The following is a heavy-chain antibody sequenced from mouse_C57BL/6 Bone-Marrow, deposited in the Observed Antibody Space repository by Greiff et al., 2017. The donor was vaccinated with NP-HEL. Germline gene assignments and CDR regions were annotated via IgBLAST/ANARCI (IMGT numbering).Heavy chain of an antibody. J-gene: IGHJ1*03. D-gene: IGHD4-1*01. Sequence: EVMLVESGGGLVQPGGSMKLSCVASGFTFSNYWMNWVRQSPEKGLEWVAQIRLKSDNYATHYAESVKGRFTISRDDSKSSVYLQMNNLRAEDTGIYYCTNLGPWYFDVWGTGTTVTVSS. CDR3: TNLGPWYFDV. V-gene: IGHV6-3*01. CDR1: GFTFSNYW. CDR2: IRLKSDNYAT.